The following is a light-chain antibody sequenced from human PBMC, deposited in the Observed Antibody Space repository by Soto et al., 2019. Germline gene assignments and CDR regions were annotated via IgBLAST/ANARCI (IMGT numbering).Light chain of an antibody. CDR3: SSYVGSNTYV. Sequence: QSVLTQPPSASGSPGHSVTISCTGTSSDVGGYNSVSWYQQHPGKAPKLMIYEVTKRPSGVPDRFSGSKSGYTASLTVSGLQAEDDADYYCSSYVGSNTYVFGTGTKVTVL. V-gene: IGLV2-8*01. CDR2: EVT. J-gene: IGLJ1*01. CDR1: SSDVGGYNS.